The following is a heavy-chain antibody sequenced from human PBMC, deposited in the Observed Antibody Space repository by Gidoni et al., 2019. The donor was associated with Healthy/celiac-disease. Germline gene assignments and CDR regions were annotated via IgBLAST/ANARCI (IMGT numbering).Heavy chain of an antibody. CDR3: AMITMIVVVNR. CDR1: GGSISSSSYY. CDR2: IYYSGST. V-gene: IGHV4-39*01. Sequence: QLQLQQSGPGLVKPSETLSLTCTVSGGSISSSSYYWGWIRQPPGKGLEWIGSIYYSGSTYYNPSLKSRVTISVDTSKNQFSLKLSSVTAADTAVYYCAMITMIVVVNRWGQGTLVTVSS. J-gene: IGHJ4*02. D-gene: IGHD3-22*01.